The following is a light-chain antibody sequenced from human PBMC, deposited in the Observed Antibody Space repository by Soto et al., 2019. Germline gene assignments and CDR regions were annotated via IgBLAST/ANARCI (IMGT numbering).Light chain of an antibody. J-gene: IGLJ2*01. CDR2: EVS. V-gene: IGLV2-8*01. CDR1: SSDVGGYNY. CDR3: SSYACSDNLI. Sequence: QSVLTQPPSASGSPGQSVTISCTGSSSDVGGYNYVSWYQQHPGKAPKLMIYEVSKRPSGVPDRFSGSKSDNTASLTVSGLQAEDEADYYCSSYACSDNLIFGGGTKVTVL.